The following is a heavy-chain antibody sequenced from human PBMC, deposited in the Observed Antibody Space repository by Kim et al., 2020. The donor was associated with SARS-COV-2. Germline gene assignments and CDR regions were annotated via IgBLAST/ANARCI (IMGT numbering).Heavy chain of an antibody. V-gene: IGHV1-69*01. J-gene: IGHJ4*02. CDR3: ARRAITMVQGVMGAFDY. Sequence: FQGGVTITADESTSTAYMELSSLRSEDTAVYYCARRAITMVQGVMGAFDYWGQGTLVTVSS. D-gene: IGHD3-10*01.